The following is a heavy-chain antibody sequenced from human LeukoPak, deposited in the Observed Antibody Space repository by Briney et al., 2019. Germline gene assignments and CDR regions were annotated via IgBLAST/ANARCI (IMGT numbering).Heavy chain of an antibody. CDR1: GFTFSSYG. CDR3: AKDPRIAAAGYYYGMDV. J-gene: IGHJ6*02. D-gene: IGHD6-13*01. V-gene: IGHV3-30*18. CDR2: ISYDGSNK. Sequence: GGSLRLSCAASGFTFSSYGMHWVRQAPGKGLQWVAVISYDGSNKYYADSVKGRFTISRDNPKNTLYLQMNSLRAEDTAVYYCAKDPRIAAAGYYYGMDVWGQGTTVTVCS.